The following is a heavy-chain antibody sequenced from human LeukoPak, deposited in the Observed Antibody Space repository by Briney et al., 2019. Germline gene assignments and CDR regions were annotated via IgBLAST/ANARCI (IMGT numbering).Heavy chain of an antibody. V-gene: IGHV3-11*01. CDR1: GFTFSDYY. J-gene: IGHJ4*02. CDR3: ARVDDSGSYWVDY. CDR2: ISSSGTTI. Sequence: GGSLRLSCTASGFTFSDYYMSWIRQAPGKGLEWVSYISSSGTTIYYADSVKGRFTISRDNAKNSVHLQMDSLRVEDTALYYCARVDDSGSYWVDYWGQGTLVTVSS. D-gene: IGHD3-10*01.